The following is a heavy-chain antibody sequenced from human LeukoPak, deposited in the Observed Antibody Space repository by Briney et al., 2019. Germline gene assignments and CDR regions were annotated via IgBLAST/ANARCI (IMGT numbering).Heavy chain of an antibody. CDR2: IYYSGIT. CDR3: TSLSRADTGAHGEFDY. D-gene: IGHD2-8*02. J-gene: IGHJ4*02. Sequence: SETLSLTCTVSGGSIRSYYWNWVRQPPGQGLEWIGYIYYSGITNYNPSLKRRATTSIDKSKHQISLPLTSVPAADTAVYYCTSLSRADTGAHGEFDYWGQGILVSVSS. V-gene: IGHV4-59*12. CDR1: GGSIRSYY.